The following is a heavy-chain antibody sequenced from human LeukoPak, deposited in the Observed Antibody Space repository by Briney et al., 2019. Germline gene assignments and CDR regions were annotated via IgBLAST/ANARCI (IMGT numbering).Heavy chain of an antibody. V-gene: IGHV3-23*01. CDR3: AKRGIVIRAVIIVGFHKEAYYFDY. D-gene: IGHD3-10*01. J-gene: IGHJ4*02. CDR2: ISDSGGST. Sequence: GRSLRLSCAASGFTFSSYEMNWVRQAPGKGLEWVAGISDSGGSTNYADSVKGRFTISRDNPKNTLYLQMNSLRAEDTAVYFCAKRGIVIRAVIIVGFHKEAYYFDYWGQGALVTVSS. CDR1: GFTFSSYE.